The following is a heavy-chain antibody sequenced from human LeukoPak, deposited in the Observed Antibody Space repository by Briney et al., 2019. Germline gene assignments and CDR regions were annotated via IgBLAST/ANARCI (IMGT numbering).Heavy chain of an antibody. V-gene: IGHV1-24*01. CDR1: GFTFTSSA. J-gene: IGHJ4*02. D-gene: IGHD4-17*01. CDR3: ATDGAGDYLNH. CDR2: FNPEDGET. Sequence: VASVKVSCKASGFTFTSSAVHWVRQAPGQGLEWMGGFNPEDGETFYAQKFQGRVNMTEDTSTDTAYMELSSLSYDDTAVYYCATDGAGDYLNHWGQGTLVTVSS.